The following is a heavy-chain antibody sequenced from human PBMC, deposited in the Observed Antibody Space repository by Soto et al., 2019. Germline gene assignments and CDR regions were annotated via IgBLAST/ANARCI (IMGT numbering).Heavy chain of an antibody. D-gene: IGHD1-1*01. J-gene: IGHJ4*02. CDR3: ARDWNGDKYFDF. V-gene: IGHV3-53*01. CDR1: GITATNGH. CDR2: IFSDDNT. Sequence: DVQLVKSGGHLIQPGGSLRLSCAASGITATNGHMSWVRQAPGKGLEWVSVIFSDDNTYYADSVKGRFTIPRDTSKNTVYLQMNSLRAEDTAVYYCARDWNGDKYFDFWDQGSLVTVSS.